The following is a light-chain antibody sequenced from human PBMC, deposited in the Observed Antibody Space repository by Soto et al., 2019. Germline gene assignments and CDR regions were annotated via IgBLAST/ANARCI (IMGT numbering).Light chain of an antibody. CDR2: DAY. Sequence: LLRHSPVTLSLSPGERSTLSCRASQSFRGRLAWYQQKPGQAPRLLIYDAYNRATGIPPRFSGSGSGTDFTLTISSLEPEDSAVYYCQQRHMWPITFGQGTRLEIK. CDR3: QQRHMWPIT. V-gene: IGKV3-11*01. J-gene: IGKJ5*01. CDR1: QSFRGR.